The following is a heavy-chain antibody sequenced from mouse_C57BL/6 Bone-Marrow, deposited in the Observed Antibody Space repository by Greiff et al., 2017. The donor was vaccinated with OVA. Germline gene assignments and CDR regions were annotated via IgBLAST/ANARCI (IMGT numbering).Heavy chain of an antibody. Sequence: QLVESGPELVKPGASVKISCKASGYTFTDYYINWVKQRPGPGLEWIGWIYPGSGNTKYNEKFKGKATLTVDTSSSTAYMQLSSLTSEDSAVYFCARSGPFYYGSSPSWFAYWGQGTLVTVSA. CDR3: ARSGPFYYGSSPSWFAY. V-gene: IGHV1-84*01. CDR1: GYTFTDYY. CDR2: IYPGSGNT. J-gene: IGHJ3*01. D-gene: IGHD1-1*01.